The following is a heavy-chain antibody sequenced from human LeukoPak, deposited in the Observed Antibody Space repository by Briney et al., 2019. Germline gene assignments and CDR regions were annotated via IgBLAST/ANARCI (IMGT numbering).Heavy chain of an antibody. CDR3: ARDPGPPRLDY. J-gene: IGHJ4*02. V-gene: IGHV3-33*01. CDR1: GFTFSSYG. CDR2: IWYDGSNK. Sequence: PGRSLRLSCAASGFTFSSYGMHWVRQAPGKGLEWVAVIWYDGSNKYYADSVKGRFTISRDNSKNTLYLQMNSLRAEDTAVYYCARDPGPPRLDYWGQGTLVTVSS.